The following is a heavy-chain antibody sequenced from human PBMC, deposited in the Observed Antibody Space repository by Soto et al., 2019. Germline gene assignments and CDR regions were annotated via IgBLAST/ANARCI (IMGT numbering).Heavy chain of an antibody. D-gene: IGHD1-26*01. CDR2: ISFDGSKT. Sequence: QVQLVQSGGGVVQPGGALGLSCESSGSTFSNYDMDWVRQAPGKGLEWVAIISFDGSKTYFADSVKGRFTVSRDNSKNTLVLQMTSLRPDDTATYYCVREGYSGSYAAFWGQGSLVTVSS. J-gene: IGHJ4*02. CDR1: GSTFSNYD. V-gene: IGHV3-30*03. CDR3: VREGYSGSYAAF.